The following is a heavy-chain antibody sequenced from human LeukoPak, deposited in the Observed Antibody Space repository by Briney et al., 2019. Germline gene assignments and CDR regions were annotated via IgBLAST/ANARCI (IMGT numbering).Heavy chain of an antibody. D-gene: IGHD3-10*01. CDR2: ITSSSSTI. J-gene: IGHJ4*02. CDR3: ARDRGRSFDY. V-gene: IGHV3-48*04. CDR1: GFTFSSYS. Sequence: GESLRLSCAASGFTFSSYSMNWVRQAPGKGLEWVSFITSSSSTIYYADSVKGRFTISRDNAKNSLYLQMNSLRAEDTAVYYCARDRGRSFDYWGQGTLVTVSS.